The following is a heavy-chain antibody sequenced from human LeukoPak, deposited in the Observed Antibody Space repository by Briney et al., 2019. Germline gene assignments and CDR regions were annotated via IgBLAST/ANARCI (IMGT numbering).Heavy chain of an antibody. CDR2: MNPNSGNT. J-gene: IGHJ6*03. Sequence: GASVKVSCKASGYTFTGYYMHWVRQATGQGLEWMGWMNPNSGNTGYAQKFQGRVTMTRNTSISTAYMELSSLRSEDTAVYYCARGMVVTAIRIPYYYYYMDVWGKGTTVTVSS. V-gene: IGHV1-8*02. CDR3: ARGMVVTAIRIPYYYYYMDV. D-gene: IGHD2-21*02. CDR1: GYTFTGYY.